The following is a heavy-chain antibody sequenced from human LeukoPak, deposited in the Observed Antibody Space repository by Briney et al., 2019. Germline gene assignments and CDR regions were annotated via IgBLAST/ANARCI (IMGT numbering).Heavy chain of an antibody. CDR3: ARDGFLGPVTAYLDY. CDR2: IWYDGSNK. V-gene: IGHV3-33*08. D-gene: IGHD2-21*02. Sequence: GGSLRLSCAASGFTFSGYGMHWVRQAPGKGLEWVAVIWYDGSNKYYADSVKGRFTTSRDNSKNTLYLQMNSLRAEDTAVYYCARDGFLGPVTAYLDYWGQGTPVTVSS. J-gene: IGHJ4*02. CDR1: GFTFSGYG.